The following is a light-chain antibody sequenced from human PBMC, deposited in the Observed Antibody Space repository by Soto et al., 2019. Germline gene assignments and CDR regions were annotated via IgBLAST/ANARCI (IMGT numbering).Light chain of an antibody. CDR3: SSYTINSTPYV. CDR1: SSDVGGYNY. CDR2: EVS. Sequence: QSALTQPAPVSGSPGQSITISCTGTSSDVGGYNYVSWYQQHPGKAPKLIIYEVSNRPSGVSNRFSGSKSANTASLTISGLQAEDEADYYCSSYTINSTPYVFGTATKLTVL. V-gene: IGLV2-14*01. J-gene: IGLJ1*01.